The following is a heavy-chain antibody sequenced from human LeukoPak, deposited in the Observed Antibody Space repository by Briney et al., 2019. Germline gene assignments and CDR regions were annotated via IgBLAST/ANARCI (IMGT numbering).Heavy chain of an antibody. CDR2: IKQDGSEK. V-gene: IGHV3-7*01. D-gene: IGHD1-1*01. CDR3: ARMSTTWRGLDY. J-gene: IGHJ4*02. CDR1: GFTFSNYA. Sequence: GGSLRLSCVGAGFTFSNYAMTWVRQAPGKGLEWVANIKQDGSEKYYVDSVKGRFTFSRDNAKNSLYLQMNSLRVEDTAVYYCARMSTTWRGLDYWGQGTQVIVSS.